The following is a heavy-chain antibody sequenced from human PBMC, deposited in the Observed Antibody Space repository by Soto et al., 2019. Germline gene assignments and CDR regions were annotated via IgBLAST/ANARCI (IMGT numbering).Heavy chain of an antibody. CDR1: AVIFSTYA. D-gene: IGHD7-27*01. Sequence: SMHVSWSAAAVIFSTYAVGWVGLVPGQRQGWRRGIIPIFGTANYAQKFQGRVTITADESTSTAYMELSSLRSEDTAVYYCARVFTGDVEPAIYHYYYGMDVGGQVTTVTGAS. V-gene: IGHV1-69*13. CDR2: IIPIFGTA. J-gene: IGHJ6*02. CDR3: ARVFTGDVEPAIYHYYYGMDV.